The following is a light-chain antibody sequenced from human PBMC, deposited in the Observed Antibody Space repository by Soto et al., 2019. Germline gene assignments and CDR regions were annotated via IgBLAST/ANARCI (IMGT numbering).Light chain of an antibody. CDR2: GAS. CDR1: QSISSN. CDR3: QQYNNWPWT. J-gene: IGKJ1*01. Sequence: EIVMTQSPATLSVSRGERATLSCRASQSISSNLAWYQQQPGQAPRLLIYGASTRATGVPARFSGSGSGTEFILTISSLQSEDFAVYYCQQYNNWPWTFGQGTKVEIK. V-gene: IGKV3-15*01.